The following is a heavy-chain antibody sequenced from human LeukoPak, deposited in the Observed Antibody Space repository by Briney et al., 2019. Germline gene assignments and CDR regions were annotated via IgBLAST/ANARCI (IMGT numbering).Heavy chain of an antibody. Sequence: GGSLRLSCAASGFTVSSSYMSWVRPAPGKGLEWVSVIYSGGGTYYADSVKGRFTISRHNSKNTLYLQMNSLRAEDTAVYYCARDLWAAAGTRPYYYYYYGMDVWGQGTTVTVSS. CDR2: IYSGGGT. CDR3: ARDLWAAAGTRPYYYYYYGMDV. J-gene: IGHJ6*02. D-gene: IGHD6-13*01. CDR1: GFTVSSSY. V-gene: IGHV3-53*04.